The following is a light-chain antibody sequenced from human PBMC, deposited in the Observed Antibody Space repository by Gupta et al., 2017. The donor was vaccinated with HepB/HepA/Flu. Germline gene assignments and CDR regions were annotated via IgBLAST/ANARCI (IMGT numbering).Light chain of an antibody. CDR3: MQALQTPRT. V-gene: IGKV2-28*01. CDR2: LGS. CDR1: QSLLHSNGYKY. Sequence: DIVMTQSPLYMPVTPGEPASISCRSSQSLLHSNGYKYLDWYLQKQAQSQQLLIYLGSNRASGGPDRFSGSGSGTTFTLKISRVEAEDVGVYYCMQALQTPRTFGQGTKVEIK. J-gene: IGKJ1*01.